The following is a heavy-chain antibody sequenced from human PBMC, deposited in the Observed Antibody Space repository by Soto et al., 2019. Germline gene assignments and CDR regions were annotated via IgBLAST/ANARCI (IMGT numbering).Heavy chain of an antibody. Sequence: QVQVMQSGAEVKKPGDSVKVSCKTSGYIFSDYGINWVRQAPGQGLEWMGWISGYSGNANLAQKFQGRVTMTTDKSTRTAYMDLRRLRSDDTAVYYCAKRTSGTTWGESDDWGQGTLVTVSS. V-gene: IGHV1-18*04. CDR2: ISGYSGNA. J-gene: IGHJ4*02. D-gene: IGHD4-17*01. CDR3: AKRTSGTTWGESDD. CDR1: GYIFSDYG.